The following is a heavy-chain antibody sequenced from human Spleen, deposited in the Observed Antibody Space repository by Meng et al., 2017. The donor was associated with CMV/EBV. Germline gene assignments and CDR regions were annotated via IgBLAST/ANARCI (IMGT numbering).Heavy chain of an antibody. Sequence: GGSLRLSCAASGFTFTSYWMSWVRQAPGKGLEWVANINEEGSEKYYSDSVKGRFTISRGNAKNSLYLQMNSLRAEDSGVYYCARGRFCDYWGQGTPVTVSS. J-gene: IGHJ4*02. CDR1: GFTFTSYW. CDR3: ARGRFCDY. CDR2: INEEGSEK. V-gene: IGHV3-7*01.